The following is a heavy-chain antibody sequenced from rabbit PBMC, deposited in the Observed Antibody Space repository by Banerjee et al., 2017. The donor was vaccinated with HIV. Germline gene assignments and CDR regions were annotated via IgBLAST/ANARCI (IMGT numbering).Heavy chain of an antibody. J-gene: IGHJ3*01. CDR1: AFSFSNKYV. Sequence: QEQLEESGGGLVKPGGSLTLTCTASAFSFSNKYVMCWVRQAPGKGLEWIACIYAGSVGSTYYASWAKGRFTISKTSSTTVTLQMTSLTAADTATYFCARDAYAYDYAGDAYTMLTRLDLWGPGTLVTVS. CDR2: IYAGSVGST. V-gene: IGHV1S45*01. D-gene: IGHD6-1*01. CDR3: ARDAYAYDYAGDAYTMLTRLDL.